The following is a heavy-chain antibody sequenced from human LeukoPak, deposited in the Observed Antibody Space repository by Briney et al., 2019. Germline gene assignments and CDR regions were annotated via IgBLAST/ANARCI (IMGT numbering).Heavy chain of an antibody. Sequence: GRSLRPSCAASGFTFSSYSMNWVGQAPGKGLEWVASISSSSSYLYYADSVKGRFTISGDNAKNSLYLQMNSLRAEDTAVFYCARDASTRAFDYWGQGTVVTVSS. CDR3: ARDASTRAFDY. CDR2: ISSSSSYL. J-gene: IGHJ4*02. CDR1: GFTFSSYS. V-gene: IGHV3-21*01.